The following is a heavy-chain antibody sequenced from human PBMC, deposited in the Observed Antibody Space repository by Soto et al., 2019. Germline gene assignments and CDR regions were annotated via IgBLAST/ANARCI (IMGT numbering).Heavy chain of an antibody. J-gene: IGHJ4*02. V-gene: IGHV4-31*03. CDR2: IYYSGST. CDR3: ASRLLGYFDY. Sequence: SETLSLTCTVSGGSISSGGYYWSWIRQHPGKGLEWIGYIYYSGSTCYSPSLKSRVTISVDTSKNQFSLKLSSETAADTAVYYCASRLLGYFDYWGQGTLVTVSS. CDR1: GGSISSGGYY. D-gene: IGHD3-16*01.